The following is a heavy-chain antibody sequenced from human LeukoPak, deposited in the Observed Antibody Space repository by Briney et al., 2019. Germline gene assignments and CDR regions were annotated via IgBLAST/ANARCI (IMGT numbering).Heavy chain of an antibody. CDR3: ARGDDHHVLRNTHYYYYYIDV. CDR1: GGTFSGYY. CDR2: MNHSGST. J-gene: IGHJ6*03. V-gene: IGHV4-34*01. Sequence: SETLSLTCAVYGGTFSGYYWSWIRQPPGKGLEWIGEMNHSGSTKYNPSLKSRVTISVDTSKNQFSLKLTSVTAADTAVYYCARGDDHHVLRNTHYYYYYIDVWGKGTTVTVSS. D-gene: IGHD1-14*01.